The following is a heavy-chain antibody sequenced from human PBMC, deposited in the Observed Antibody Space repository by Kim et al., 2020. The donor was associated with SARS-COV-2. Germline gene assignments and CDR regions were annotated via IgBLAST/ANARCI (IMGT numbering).Heavy chain of an antibody. CDR1: GFTFSSYS. CDR3: ARDPGYSWQLAPGIYYYYGMDV. D-gene: IGHD6-13*01. CDR2: ISSSSSTI. J-gene: IGHJ6*02. V-gene: IGHV3-48*02. Sequence: GGSLRLSCAASGFTFSSYSMNWVRQAPGKGLEWVSYISSSSSTIYYADSVKGRFTISRDNAKNSLYLQMNSLRDEDTAVYYCARDPGYSWQLAPGIYYYYGMDVWGQGTTVTVSS.